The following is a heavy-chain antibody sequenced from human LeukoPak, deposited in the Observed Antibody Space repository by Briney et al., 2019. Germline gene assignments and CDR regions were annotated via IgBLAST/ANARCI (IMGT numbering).Heavy chain of an antibody. CDR1: GFIFSTYS. J-gene: IGHJ4*02. Sequence: GSLRLSCAASGFIFSTYSMNWVRQAPGKGLEWVSYISSGSSTIYYADSVKGRFTISRDNAKNSLYLQMNSLRDEDTAVYCCARDNYYGSGNWGQGILVTVSS. CDR2: ISSGSSTI. D-gene: IGHD3-10*01. V-gene: IGHV3-48*02. CDR3: ARDNYYGSGN.